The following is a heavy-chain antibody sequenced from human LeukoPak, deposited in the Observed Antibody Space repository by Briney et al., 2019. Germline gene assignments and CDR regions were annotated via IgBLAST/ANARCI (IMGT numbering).Heavy chain of an antibody. CDR3: ARRLSYYDY. J-gene: IGHJ4*02. V-gene: IGHV4-39*01. Sequence: SETLSLTCTVSGGSITSDNDHWDWIRQPPGKGLEWIGSVHHTGATYYNPSLRSRATISVDTSKNQFSLKVTSVTAADTAAYYCARRLSYYDYWGQGTLVTVSS. CDR2: VHHTGAT. CDR1: GGSITSDNDH. D-gene: IGHD2-21*02.